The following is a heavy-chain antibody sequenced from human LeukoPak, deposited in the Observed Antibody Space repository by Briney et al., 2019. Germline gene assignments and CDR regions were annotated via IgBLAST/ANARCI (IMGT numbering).Heavy chain of an antibody. Sequence: GSLRLSCAASGFTFSNAWMNWVRQPPGKGLEWIGEINHSGSTNYNPSLKSRVTISVDTSKNQFSLKLSSVTAADTAVYYCARSGDYFYYYGMDVWGQGTTVTVSS. V-gene: IGHV4-34*01. CDR1: GFTFSNAW. CDR2: INHSGST. CDR3: ARSGDYFYYYGMDV. D-gene: IGHD4-17*01. J-gene: IGHJ6*02.